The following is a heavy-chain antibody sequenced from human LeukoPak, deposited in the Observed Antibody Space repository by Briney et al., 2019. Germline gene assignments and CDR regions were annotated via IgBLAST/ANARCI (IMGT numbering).Heavy chain of an antibody. V-gene: IGHV1-18*01. D-gene: IGHD1-26*01. CDR3: ARDLVRGIVGATSYYYGMDV. CDR1: GYTFTSYG. Sequence: ASVNVSCKASGYTFTSYGISWVRQAPGQGLEWMGWISAYNGNTNYAQKLQGRVTMTTDTSTSTAYMDLRSLRSDDTAVYYCARDLVRGIVGATSYYYGMDVWGQGTTVTVSS. CDR2: ISAYNGNT. J-gene: IGHJ6*02.